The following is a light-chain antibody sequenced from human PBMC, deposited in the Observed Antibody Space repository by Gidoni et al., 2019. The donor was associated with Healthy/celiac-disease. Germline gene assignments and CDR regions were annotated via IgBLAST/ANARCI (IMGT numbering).Light chain of an antibody. J-gene: IGKJ1*01. CDR1: QSISSY. Sequence: DIQMTQSPSSLSASVGDRVTITCRASQSISSYLNLYQQQPGKAPKLLIYAASSLQSGVPSRFSGSGSVTDFTLTISSLQPEDFATYYCQQSYSTPPTFGQGTKVEIK. CDR2: AAS. CDR3: QQSYSTPPT. V-gene: IGKV1-39*01.